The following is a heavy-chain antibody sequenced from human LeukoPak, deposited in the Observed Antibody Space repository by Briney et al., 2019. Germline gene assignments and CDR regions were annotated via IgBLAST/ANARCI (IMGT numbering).Heavy chain of an antibody. J-gene: IGHJ4*02. V-gene: IGHV4-30-2*01. CDR3: ASTYYYDSSGWGALDY. CDR2: IYHSGST. CDR1: GGSISSGGYS. D-gene: IGHD3-22*01. Sequence: SETLSLTCAVSGGSISSGGYSWSWTRQPPGKGLEWIGYIYHSGSTYYNPSLKSRVTISVDRSKNQFSLKLSSVTAADTAVYYCASTYYYDSSGWGALDYWGQGTLVTVSS.